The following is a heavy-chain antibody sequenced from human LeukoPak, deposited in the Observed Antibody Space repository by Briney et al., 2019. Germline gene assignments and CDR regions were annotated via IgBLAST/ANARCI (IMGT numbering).Heavy chain of an antibody. CDR2: MDWDDDK. J-gene: IGHJ4*02. D-gene: IGHD3-10*01. CDR3: ARIVGELLIFDY. Sequence: SGPALVKPTQTLTLTCIFSGFSLSTSGMRVSWIRQPPGEALEWLARMDWDDDKFYSTSLKTRLTISKDTSKNQVVLTMTNMDPVDTATYYCARIVGELLIFDYWGQGTLVTVSS. V-gene: IGHV2-70*04. CDR1: GFSLSTSGMR.